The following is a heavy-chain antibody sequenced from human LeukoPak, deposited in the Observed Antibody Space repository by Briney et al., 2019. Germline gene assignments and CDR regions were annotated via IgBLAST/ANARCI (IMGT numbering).Heavy chain of an antibody. D-gene: IGHD5-12*01. CDR2: ISGGDTII. CDR3: AREGGGFDSLDY. V-gene: IGHV3-48*03. Sequence: PGGSLRLSRAASGFAISSYEMNWGRQAPGKGLEWVSYISGGDTIIYYADSVRGRFTISRDNAKNSLYLQMNSLRAEDTAVYYCAREGGGFDSLDYWGQGTLVSVSS. J-gene: IGHJ4*02. CDR1: GFAISSYE.